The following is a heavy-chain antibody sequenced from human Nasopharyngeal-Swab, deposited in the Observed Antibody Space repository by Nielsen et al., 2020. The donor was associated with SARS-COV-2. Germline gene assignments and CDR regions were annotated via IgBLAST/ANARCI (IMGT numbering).Heavy chain of an antibody. D-gene: IGHD5-24*01. Sequence: GESLKISCKGSGYSFTSYWISWVRQMPGKGLEWMGRIDPSDSYTNYSPSFQGHVTISADKSISTAYLQWSSLKASDTAMYYCARHDGDGYNSFFYFDYWGQGTLVTVSS. CDR3: ARHDGDGYNSFFYFDY. CDR2: IDPSDSYT. CDR1: GYSFTSYW. V-gene: IGHV5-10-1*01. J-gene: IGHJ4*02.